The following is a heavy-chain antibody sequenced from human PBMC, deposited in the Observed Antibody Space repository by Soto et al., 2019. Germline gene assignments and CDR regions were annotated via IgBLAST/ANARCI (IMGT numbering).Heavy chain of an antibody. V-gene: IGHV1-46*03. CDR2: INPSGGST. J-gene: IGHJ6*03. Sequence: QVQLVQYGAEVKKPGASVTVSCTASGYTFTSYYIHWVRQAPGQGLEWMGIINPSGGSTSYAQKFQGRVTMTRDTSTSTVYMEVSGLRSEDTAVYYCARDQEPPTLYYDYYYMDVWGKGTTVTVSS. CDR1: GYTFTSYY. CDR3: ARDQEPPTLYYDYYYMDV.